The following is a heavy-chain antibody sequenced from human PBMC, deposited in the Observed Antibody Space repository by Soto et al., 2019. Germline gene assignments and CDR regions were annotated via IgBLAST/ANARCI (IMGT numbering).Heavy chain of an antibody. V-gene: IGHV1-18*01. CDR3: VRDLDGSGSYYTDY. CDR2: TRPNNGNT. CDR1: GYTFSIYG. J-gene: IGHJ4*02. D-gene: IGHD3-10*01. Sequence: QVPLVQSGAEVKKPGASVKVSCKASGYTFSIYGINWVRQAPGQGLEWMGWTRPNNGNTKYAQNLQGRVTMTTDTSTSTAYMELRSLRPDDTAVYYCVRDLDGSGSYYTDYWGQVTLVTVSS.